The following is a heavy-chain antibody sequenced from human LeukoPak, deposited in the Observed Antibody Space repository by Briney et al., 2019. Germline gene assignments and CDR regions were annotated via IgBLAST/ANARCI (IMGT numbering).Heavy chain of an antibody. CDR2: MYLSGTT. CDR1: GDSINSLDL. J-gene: IGHJ4*02. D-gene: IGHD3-22*01. V-gene: IGHV4-4*02. Sequence: SETLSLACTVSGDSINSLDLWSWVRQPPGKGLEWIGEMYLSGTTHSNPSVKSRVTISIDKSKNQFSLNLSSVTAADTAVYYCAGLVGRYSSGLYYYYFDYWGQGTLVTVSS. CDR3: AGLVGRYSSGLYYYYFDY.